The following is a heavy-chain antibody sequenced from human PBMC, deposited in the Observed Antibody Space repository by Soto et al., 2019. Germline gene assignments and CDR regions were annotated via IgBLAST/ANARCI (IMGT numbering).Heavy chain of an antibody. CDR3: ARDLRALLGATAMPYYMDV. CDR1: GFTFGSYS. CDR2: ILSSSGVI. J-gene: IGHJ6*03. Sequence: EVQLVESGGGLVQPGGSLRLSCAASGFTFGSYSMNWVRQAPGKGLEWVSFILSSSGVIYYADSVKGRFTISRDNAKNSLYLQMRSLRAEDTAVYYCARDLRALLGATAMPYYMDVWGKGTTVTVSS. V-gene: IGHV3-48*01. D-gene: IGHD2-2*01.